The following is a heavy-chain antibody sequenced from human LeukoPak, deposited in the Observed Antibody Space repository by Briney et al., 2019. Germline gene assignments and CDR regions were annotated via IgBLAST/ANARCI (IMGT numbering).Heavy chain of an antibody. J-gene: IGHJ4*02. CDR1: GISFTNYW. V-gene: IGHV5-51*01. D-gene: IGHD4-11*01. CDR3: VTAGGYSDYVVDH. CDR2: FYPGDSDA. Sequence: GESLKISCNVSGISFTNYWIGWVRQMPGKGLEWMAIFYPGDSDATYSPSFQGQVTMSADKSITTAYLQWGSLKASDTAMYYCVTAGGYSDYVVDHWGQGTLVTVSS.